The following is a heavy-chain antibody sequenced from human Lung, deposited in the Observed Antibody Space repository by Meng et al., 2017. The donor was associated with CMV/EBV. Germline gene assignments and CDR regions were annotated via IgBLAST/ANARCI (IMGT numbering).Heavy chain of an antibody. J-gene: IGHJ6*02. CDR3: AHRALSYDFWSGYYIPRYGMDV. CDR2: IYWNDDK. Sequence: SGPTLVKPTQTLTLTCTFSGFLLSTSGVGVGWIRQPPGKALEWPALIYWNDDKRYSTSLKSRLTITKDTSKNQVVLTMANMDPVETATHYCAHRALSYDFWSGYYIPRYGMDVWGQGTTVTVSS. CDR1: GFLLSTSGVG. D-gene: IGHD3-3*01. V-gene: IGHV2-5*01.